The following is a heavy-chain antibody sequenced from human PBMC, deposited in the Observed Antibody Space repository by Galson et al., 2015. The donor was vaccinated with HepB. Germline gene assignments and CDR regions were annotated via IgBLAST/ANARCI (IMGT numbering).Heavy chain of an antibody. CDR2: ISGYDGNT. CDR3: ARPDRGRYYFDY. V-gene: IGHV1-18*04. D-gene: IGHD3-10*01. J-gene: IGHJ4*02. CDR1: GYTFTNYG. Sequence: QSGAEVKKPGASVKVSCKASGYTFTNYGINWVRQAPGQGLEWMGWISGYDGNTNYAQKFQGRVTMTTDTSTRTAYMELRSLRSDDTAVYYCARPDRGRYYFDYWGQGTLVTVSS.